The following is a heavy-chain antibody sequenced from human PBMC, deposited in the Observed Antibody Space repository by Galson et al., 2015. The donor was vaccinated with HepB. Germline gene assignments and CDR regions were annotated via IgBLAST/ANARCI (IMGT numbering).Heavy chain of an antibody. CDR3: ARHEYLWFGRLFGGLQH. Sequence: ETLSLTCTVSGGSISSSSYYWGWIRQPPGKGLEWIGSIYYSGSTYYNPSLKSRVTISVDTSKNQFSLKLSSVTAADPAVYYCARHEYLWFGRLFGGLQHWGQGTLVTVSS. CDR2: IYYSGST. D-gene: IGHD3-10*01. CDR1: GGSISSSSYY. J-gene: IGHJ1*01. V-gene: IGHV4-39*01.